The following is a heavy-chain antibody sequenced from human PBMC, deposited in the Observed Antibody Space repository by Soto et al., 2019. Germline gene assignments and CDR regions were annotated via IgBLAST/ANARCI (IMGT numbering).Heavy chain of an antibody. CDR3: ARDGGVLDWPLYYYYGMDV. CDR1: GFTFSDYY. Sequence: PGGSLRLSGAASGFTFSDYYMSWIRQAPGKGLEWVSYISSSGSTIYYADSVKGRFTISRDNAKNSLYLQMNSLRAEDTAVYYCARDGGVLDWPLYYYYGMDVWGQGTTVTVSS. V-gene: IGHV3-11*01. D-gene: IGHD2-8*02. CDR2: ISSSGSTI. J-gene: IGHJ6*02.